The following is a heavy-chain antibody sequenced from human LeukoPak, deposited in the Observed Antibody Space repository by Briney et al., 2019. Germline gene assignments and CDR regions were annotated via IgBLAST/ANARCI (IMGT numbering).Heavy chain of an antibody. V-gene: IGHV3-74*01. J-gene: IGHJ4*02. CDR3: TRDLSGHYSIDY. CDR2: INSDGSGT. CDR1: GFTFSSYW. D-gene: IGHD3-22*01. Sequence: GGSLRLSCAASGFTFSSYWMHWVRQAPGKGLMWVSRINSDGSGTSYADSVKGRFTISRDNSKNTLYLQVNSLRPEDTAVYYCTRDLSGHYSIDYWGQGTLVTVSS.